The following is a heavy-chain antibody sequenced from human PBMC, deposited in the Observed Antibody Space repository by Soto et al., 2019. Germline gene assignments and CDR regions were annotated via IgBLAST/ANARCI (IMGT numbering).Heavy chain of an antibody. CDR2: ISGSGSTI. Sequence: LRLSCAASGFTFSDYYMIWFRQAPGKGLEWVSYISGSGSTIHDADSVKGRFTISRDNAKNSLYLQMNSLRAEDTALYYCARLGSIAAAGTPDYWGRGTLVTVSS. CDR3: ARLGSIAAAGTPDY. CDR1: GFTFSDYY. D-gene: IGHD6-13*01. J-gene: IGHJ4*02. V-gene: IGHV3-11*01.